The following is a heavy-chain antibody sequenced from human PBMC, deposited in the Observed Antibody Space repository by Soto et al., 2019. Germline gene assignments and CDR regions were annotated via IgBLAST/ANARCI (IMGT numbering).Heavy chain of an antibody. CDR2: IYSSGST. CDR3: ARVKTVDYYGMGV. Sequence: QVQLQEWGPGLVKPSETLSLTCNVSGGSMSSYFWSWIRQPAGKGLEWIGRIYSSGSTNYNPSLKSRVTMSMDTSKNQFSLKLSSVTAADTAVYFCARVKTVDYYGMGVWGQGTTVTVSS. CDR1: GGSMSSYF. V-gene: IGHV4-4*07. J-gene: IGHJ6*02.